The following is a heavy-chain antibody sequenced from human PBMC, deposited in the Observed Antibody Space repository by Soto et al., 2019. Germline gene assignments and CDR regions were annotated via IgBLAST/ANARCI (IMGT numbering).Heavy chain of an antibody. Sequence: SETLSLTCTVSGGSISSGGYYWSWIRQHPGKGLEWIGYIYYSGSTYYNPSLKSRVTISVDTSKNQFSLKLSSVTAADTAVYYWARVRDTAMEHDYWGQGTLVTVSS. CDR1: GGSISSGGYY. J-gene: IGHJ4*02. CDR3: ARVRDTAMEHDY. V-gene: IGHV4-31*03. D-gene: IGHD5-18*01. CDR2: IYYSGST.